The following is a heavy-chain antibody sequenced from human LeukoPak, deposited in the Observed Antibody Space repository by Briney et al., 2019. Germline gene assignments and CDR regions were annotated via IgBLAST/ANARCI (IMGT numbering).Heavy chain of an antibody. CDR3: ARDRDIFQPSEAFDI. V-gene: IGHV1-2*02. Sequence: GASVKVSCKASGYTFTGYYMHWVRQAPGQGLEWMGWINPNSGGTNYAQKFQGRVTMTRDTSISTAYMELSRLRSDDTAVYYCARDRDIFQPSEAFDIRGQGTMVTVSS. CDR1: GYTFTGYY. CDR2: INPNSGGT. D-gene: IGHD3-9*01. J-gene: IGHJ3*02.